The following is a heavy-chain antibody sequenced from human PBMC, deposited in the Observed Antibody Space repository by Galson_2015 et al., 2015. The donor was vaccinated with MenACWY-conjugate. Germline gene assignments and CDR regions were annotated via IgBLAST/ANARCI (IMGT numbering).Heavy chain of an antibody. J-gene: IGHJ4*02. CDR1: GGSVGSRRYS. V-gene: IGHV4-39*01. CDR2: FYYSGST. D-gene: IGHD3-10*01. CDR3: ARSKDASGSHSLAY. Sequence: ETLSLTCTVSGGSVGSRRYSWGWIRQPPGKGLEWIGSFYYSGSTYYNPSLKSRVTISVDTSKNQFSLNLNSVTASDTAVYYCARSKDASGSHSLAYWGQGTLVTVSS.